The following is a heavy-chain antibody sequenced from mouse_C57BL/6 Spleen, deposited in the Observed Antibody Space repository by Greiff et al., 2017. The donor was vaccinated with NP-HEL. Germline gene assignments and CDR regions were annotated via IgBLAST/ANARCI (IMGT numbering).Heavy chain of an antibody. D-gene: IGHD1-1*01. V-gene: IGHV1-69*01. Sequence: QVQLQQPGAELVMPGASVKLSCKASGYTFTSYWMPWVKQRPGQGLEWIGEIDPSDSYTNYNQKFKGKSTLTVDKSSSTAYMQLSSLTSEDSAVYYCARASTTVVERDYFDYWGQGTTLTVSS. CDR2: IDPSDSYT. J-gene: IGHJ2*01. CDR1: GYTFTSYW. CDR3: ARASTTVVERDYFDY.